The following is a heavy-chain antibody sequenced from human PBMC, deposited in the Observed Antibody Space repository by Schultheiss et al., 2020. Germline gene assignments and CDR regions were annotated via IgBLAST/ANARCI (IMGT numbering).Heavy chain of an antibody. Sequence: GGSLRLSCAASGFTVSSNYMSWVRQAPGKGLEWVSVIYSGVSTYYADSVKGRFTISRDNAKNSLYLQMNSLRAEDTAVYYCARERMDYGMDVWGQGTTVTVSS. CDR1: GFTVSSNY. CDR2: IYSGVST. J-gene: IGHJ6*02. D-gene: IGHD2-15*01. V-gene: IGHV3-66*01. CDR3: ARERMDYGMDV.